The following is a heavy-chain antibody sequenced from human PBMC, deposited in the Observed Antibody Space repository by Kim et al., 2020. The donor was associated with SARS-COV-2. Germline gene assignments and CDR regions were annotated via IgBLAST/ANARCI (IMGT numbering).Heavy chain of an antibody. Sequence: GGSLRLSCVASGFTFSTYWMYWVRQAPGKGLVWVSRIKPDGSSTYYADSVKGRFTISRDNAKNTLYLQMNNLRAEDTAVYYCTTLYSAGFDYWGQGTLVTVSS. J-gene: IGHJ4*02. CDR3: TTLYSAGFDY. CDR2: IKPDGSST. D-gene: IGHD1-26*01. CDR1: GFTFSTYW. V-gene: IGHV3-74*01.